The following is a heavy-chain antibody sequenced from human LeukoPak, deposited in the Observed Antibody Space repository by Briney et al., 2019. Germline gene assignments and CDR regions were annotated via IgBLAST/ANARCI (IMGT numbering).Heavy chain of an antibody. D-gene: IGHD2-2*01. Sequence: ASVKVSCKASGGTFSSYAISWVRQAPGQGLEWMGRIIPILGIANYAQKFQGRVTITADKSTSTAYMELSSLRSEDTAVYYCARSGVVPAASNWFDPWGQGTLVTVSS. CDR3: ARSGVVPAASNWFDP. CDR1: GGTFSSYA. J-gene: IGHJ5*02. V-gene: IGHV1-69*04. CDR2: IIPILGIA.